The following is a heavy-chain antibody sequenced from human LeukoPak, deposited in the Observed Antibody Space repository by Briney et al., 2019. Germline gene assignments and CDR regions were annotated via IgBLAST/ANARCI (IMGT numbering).Heavy chain of an antibody. CDR1: GFTFSTDS. CDR3: VRDAIVAAADNYYMDV. V-gene: IGHV3-21*01. D-gene: IGHD2-2*01. J-gene: IGHJ6*03. CDR2: ISNSGAYI. Sequence: GGSLRLSCAASGFTFSTDSMNWVRQAPGKGLEWVSSISNSGAYIYYADSVKGRFTIPRDNAKNSLYLQMNSLRAEDTAVYYCVRDAIVAAADNYYMDVWGRGTTVTVSS.